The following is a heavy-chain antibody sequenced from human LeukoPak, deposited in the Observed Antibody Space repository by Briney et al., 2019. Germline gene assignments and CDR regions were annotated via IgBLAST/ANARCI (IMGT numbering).Heavy chain of an antibody. CDR1: GGTFSSYA. CDR3: ATHLAYCGGDCYLDP. J-gene: IGHJ5*02. Sequence: ASVKVSCKASGGTFSSYAISWVQQAPGQGLEWMGRIIPIFGIANYAQKFQGRVTITADKSTSTAYMGLSSLRSEDTAVYYCATHLAYCGGDCYLDPWGQGTLVTVSS. D-gene: IGHD2-21*02. V-gene: IGHV1-69*04. CDR2: IIPIFGIA.